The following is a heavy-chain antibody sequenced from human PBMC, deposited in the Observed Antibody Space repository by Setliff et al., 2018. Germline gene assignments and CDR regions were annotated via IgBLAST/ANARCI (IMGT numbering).Heavy chain of an antibody. CDR3: ARGGDYCGGECYIPPPDSY. CDR1: GLTFADAW. Sequence: GGSLRLSCTASGLTFADAWMNWVRQAPGKGLEWVSMISGSAQTTYYADSVKGRFTISRDNSKNTVYLEMNSLRPEDTAVYYCARGGDYCGGECYIPPPDSYWGQGTLVTVSS. J-gene: IGHJ4*02. CDR2: ISGSAQTT. V-gene: IGHV3-23*01. D-gene: IGHD2-21*01.